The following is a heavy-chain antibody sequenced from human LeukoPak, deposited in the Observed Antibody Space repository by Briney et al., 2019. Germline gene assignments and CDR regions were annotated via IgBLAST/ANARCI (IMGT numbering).Heavy chain of an antibody. Sequence: PAGSLRLSCAASGFTFSSYAMSWVRQAPGKGLEWVSAISRSGGSTYYAASVKGRFTISRDNSKNTLYLQMNSLRAADTAVYCCASRLWYPAWGQGTLVTVCS. J-gene: IGHJ1*01. CDR1: GFTFSSYA. CDR2: ISRSGGST. CDR3: ASRLWYPA. V-gene: IGHV3-23*01. D-gene: IGHD2-21*01.